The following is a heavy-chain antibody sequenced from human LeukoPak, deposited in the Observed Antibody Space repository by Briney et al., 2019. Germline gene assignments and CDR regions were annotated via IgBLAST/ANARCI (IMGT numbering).Heavy chain of an antibody. CDR1: GGTFSSYA. J-gene: IGHJ6*03. Sequence: SVKVSCKASGGTFSSYAISWVRQAPGQGLEWMGRIIPIFGTANYAQKFQGRVTITADKSTSTAYMELSSLRSEDTAVYYCARDLEAGEGGYSYGLLQYYLDVWGKGTTVTVSS. CDR2: IIPIFGTA. D-gene: IGHD5-18*01. V-gene: IGHV1-69*06. CDR3: ARDLEAGEGGYSYGLLQYYLDV.